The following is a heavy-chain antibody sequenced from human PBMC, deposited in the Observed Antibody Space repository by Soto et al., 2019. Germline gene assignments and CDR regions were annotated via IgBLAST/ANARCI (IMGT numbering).Heavy chain of an antibody. CDR1: GFTFSSYA. V-gene: IGHV3-30-3*01. D-gene: IGHD6-13*01. CDR3: AKGGRRRAAAEMRSSDY. Sequence: PGGSLRLSCAASGFTFSSYAMHWVRQAPGKGLEWVAVISYDGSNKYYADSVKGRFTISRDNSKNTLYLQMNSLGAEDTAVYYCAKGGRRRAAAEMRSSDYCGPGTLVTVFS. J-gene: IGHJ4*02. CDR2: ISYDGSNK.